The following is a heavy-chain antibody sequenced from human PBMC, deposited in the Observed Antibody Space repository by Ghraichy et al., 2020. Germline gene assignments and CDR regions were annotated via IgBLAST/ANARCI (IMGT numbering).Heavy chain of an antibody. J-gene: IGHJ4*02. CDR1: GFSLTDSW. CDR3: ARGEFGLVD. Sequence: GGSLRLSCAASGFSLTDSWMYWVRQVPGKGLVWVSHLSPAANIINYVESVRGRFTISRDTAKNTLFLQMDSLRVYDTAIYYCARGEFGLVDWGRGTLVTVSA. CDR2: LSPAANII. D-gene: IGHD3/OR15-3a*01. V-gene: IGHV3-74*01.